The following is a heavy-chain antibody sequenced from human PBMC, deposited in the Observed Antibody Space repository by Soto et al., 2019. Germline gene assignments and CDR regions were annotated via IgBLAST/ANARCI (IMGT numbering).Heavy chain of an antibody. CDR1: GFTFSSYA. V-gene: IGHV3-30-3*01. CDR2: ISYDGSNK. CDR3: ARVPHSSGYLN. D-gene: IGHD3-22*01. Sequence: QVQLVESGGGVVQPGRSLRLSCAASGFTFSSYAMHWVRQAPGKGLEWVAVISYDGSNKYYADSVKGRFTISRDNSKNTLYLQMNSLRAEDTAVYYCARVPHSSGYLNRGQGTLVTVSS. J-gene: IGHJ4*02.